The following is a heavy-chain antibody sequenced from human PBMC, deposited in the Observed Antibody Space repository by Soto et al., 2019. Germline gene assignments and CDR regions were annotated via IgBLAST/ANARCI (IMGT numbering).Heavy chain of an antibody. V-gene: IGHV3-66*01. D-gene: IGHD2-15*01. J-gene: IGHJ4*02. Sequence: EVQLVESGGGLVQPGGSLRLSCAASGFTFSSNYMSWVRQAPGKGLEWVSVIYSGGSTYFADSVKDTFSISRDNSKNTLHLQMNSLRDEDTAVYYCAREGRHWGQGTLVTASS. CDR2: IYSGGST. CDR3: AREGRH. CDR1: GFTFSSNY.